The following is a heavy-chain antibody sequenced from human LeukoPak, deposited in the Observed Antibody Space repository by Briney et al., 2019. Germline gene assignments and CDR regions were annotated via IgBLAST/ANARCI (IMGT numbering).Heavy chain of an antibody. Sequence: PGGSLRLSCAASGFTFSSYRMNWVRQAPGKGLEWVSSISSSSSYIYYADSVKGRFTISRDNAKNSLYLQMNSLRAEDTAVYYCARGLWSHFDYWGQGTLVTVSS. J-gene: IGHJ4*02. D-gene: IGHD3-10*01. CDR2: ISSSSSYI. V-gene: IGHV3-21*01. CDR1: GFTFSSYR. CDR3: ARGLWSHFDY.